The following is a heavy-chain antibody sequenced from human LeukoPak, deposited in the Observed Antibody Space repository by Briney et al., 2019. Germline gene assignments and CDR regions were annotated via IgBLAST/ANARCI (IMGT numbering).Heavy chain of an antibody. Sequence: KPSETLSLTCAVYGGSFSGYYWSWIRQPPGKGLEWIGEINHSGSTNYNPSLKSRVTISVDTSKNQFSLKLSSVTAADTAVYYCARDYMVRGARLYYYHGMDVWGQGTTVTVSS. CDR2: INHSGST. D-gene: IGHD3-10*01. J-gene: IGHJ6*02. CDR1: GGSFSGYY. CDR3: ARDYMVRGARLYYYHGMDV. V-gene: IGHV4-34*01.